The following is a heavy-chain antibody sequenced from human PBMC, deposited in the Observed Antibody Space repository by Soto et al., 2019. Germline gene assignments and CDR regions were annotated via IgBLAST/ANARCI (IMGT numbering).Heavy chain of an antibody. CDR2: ISGSGGST. D-gene: IGHD3-10*01. CDR3: AKDLRLWLDPWFDS. CDR1: GFTFSSYA. V-gene: IGHV3-23*01. J-gene: IGHJ5*01. Sequence: GGALRLSCAASGFTFSSYAMSWVRQAPGKGLEWVSAISGSGGSTYYADAVKGRFTLSRDNSKTTLYLQLNRLRAEDTAVYYCAKDLRLWLDPWFDSWGQGTLVTVSS.